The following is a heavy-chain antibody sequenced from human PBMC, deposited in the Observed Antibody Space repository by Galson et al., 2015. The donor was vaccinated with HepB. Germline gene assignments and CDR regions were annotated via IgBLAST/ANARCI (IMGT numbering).Heavy chain of an antibody. CDR2: IKSKTDGGTT. Sequence: SLRLSCAASGFTFSNAWMSWVRQAPGKGLEWVGRIKSKTDGGTTDYAAPVKGRFTISRDDSKNTLYLQMNSLKTEDTAVYYCTTDPDVEQLVWGGRAYYYYYMDVWGKGTTVTVSS. CDR1: GFTFSNAW. J-gene: IGHJ6*03. V-gene: IGHV3-15*01. D-gene: IGHD6-13*01. CDR3: TTDPDVEQLVWGGRAYYYYYMDV.